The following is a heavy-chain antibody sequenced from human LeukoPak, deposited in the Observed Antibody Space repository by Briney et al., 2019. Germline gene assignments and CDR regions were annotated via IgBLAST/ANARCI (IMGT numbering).Heavy chain of an antibody. CDR3: ARDRVYSSGWYGGYYFDY. CDR1: GGSFSGYY. Sequence: SETLSLTCAVSGGSFSGYYWSWIRQPAGKGLEWIGRIYTSGSTNYNPSLKSRVTMSVDTSKNQFSLKLSSVTAADTAVYYCARDRVYSSGWYGGYYFDYWGQGTLVTVSS. CDR2: IYTSGST. V-gene: IGHV4-4*07. D-gene: IGHD6-19*01. J-gene: IGHJ4*02.